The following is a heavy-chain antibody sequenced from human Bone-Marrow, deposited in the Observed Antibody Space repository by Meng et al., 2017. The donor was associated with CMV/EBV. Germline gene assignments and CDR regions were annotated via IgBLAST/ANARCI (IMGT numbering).Heavy chain of an antibody. CDR2: MAGTGGV. V-gene: IGHV3-23*01. CDR1: GFSVGTYS. D-gene: IGHD2-8*01. CDR3: AKVPFSTNPYYFDY. J-gene: IGHJ4*02. Sequence: GESLKISCTVSGFSVGTYSMSWVRQAPGKGLEWVSIMAGTGGVIYADSVKGRFTISRDNSKNTLYLEMTSLRVEDTAVYHCAKVPFSTNPYYFDYWGQGTRVTVSS.